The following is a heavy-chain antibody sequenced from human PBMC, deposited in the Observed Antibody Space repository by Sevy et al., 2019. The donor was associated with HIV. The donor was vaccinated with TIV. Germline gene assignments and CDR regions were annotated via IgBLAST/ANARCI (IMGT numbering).Heavy chain of an antibody. CDR1: GFTFDDYA. V-gene: IGHV3-9*01. D-gene: IGHD3-10*01. J-gene: IGHJ4*02. CDR2: ISWNSGSI. CDR3: AKGWFGELELYYFDY. Sequence: GGSLRLSCAASGFTFDDYAMHWVRQAPGKGLEWVSGISWNSGSIGYADSVKGRFTISRDNAKNSLYLQMNSLRAEDTAVYYCAKGWFGELELYYFDYWGQGTLVTVSS.